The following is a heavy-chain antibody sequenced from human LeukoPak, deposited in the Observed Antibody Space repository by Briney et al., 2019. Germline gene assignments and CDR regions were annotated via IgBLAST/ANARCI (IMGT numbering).Heavy chain of an antibody. J-gene: IGHJ4*02. CDR1: GYSFTNYW. CDR3: ARRARLTMKADY. D-gene: IGHD4/OR15-4a*01. CDR2: IYPGDSDT. V-gene: IGHV5-51*01. Sequence: GESLKISCTCSGYSFTNYWIVWVRQMPGKGLERMGVIYPGDSDTRYSPSFQGQVTISADKSISTAYLQWSSLKASDTAMYYCARRARLTMKADYWGQGTLVTVSS.